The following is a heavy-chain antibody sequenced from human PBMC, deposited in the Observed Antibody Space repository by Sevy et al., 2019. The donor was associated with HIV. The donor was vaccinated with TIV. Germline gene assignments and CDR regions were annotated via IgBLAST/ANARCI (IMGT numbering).Heavy chain of an antibody. D-gene: IGHD3-10*01. CDR3: ASLYGSGSYHAFDI. CDR1: GFTFSSYW. Sequence: GGSLRLSCAASGFTFSSYWMHWVRQDPGKGLVWVSRINSDGSSTSYADSVKGRFTISRDNAKNTLYLQMNSLRAEDTSVCYCASLYGSGSYHAFDIWGQGTMVTVSS. J-gene: IGHJ3*02. CDR2: INSDGSST. V-gene: IGHV3-74*01.